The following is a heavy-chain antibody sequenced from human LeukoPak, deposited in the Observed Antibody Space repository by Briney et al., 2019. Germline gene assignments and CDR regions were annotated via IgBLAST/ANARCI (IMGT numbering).Heavy chain of an antibody. CDR3: AKPLMTTVRPGYYYGMDV. Sequence: GGSLRLSCAASGFTFSSYAMSWVRQAPGKGLEWVSAISGSGGSTYYADSVKGRFTISRDNSKNTLYLQMNSLRAEDTAVYYCAKPLMTTVRPGYYYGMDVWGQGTTVTVSS. CDR2: ISGSGGST. D-gene: IGHD4-17*01. V-gene: IGHV3-23*01. J-gene: IGHJ6*02. CDR1: GFTFSSYA.